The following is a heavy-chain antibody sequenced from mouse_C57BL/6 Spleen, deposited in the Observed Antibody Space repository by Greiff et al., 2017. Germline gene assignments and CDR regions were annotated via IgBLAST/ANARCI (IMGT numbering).Heavy chain of an antibody. Sequence: QVQLQQPGAELVKPGASVKLSCKASGYTFTSYWMHWVKQRPGQGLEWIGMIHPNSGSTNYNEKFKSKATLTVDKSSSTAYMQLSSLTSEDSAVYYCAREEELGGSIFFDYGGQGTTRTVSS. CDR2: IHPNSGST. V-gene: IGHV1-64*01. J-gene: IGHJ2*01. CDR1: GYTFTSYW. D-gene: IGHD1-1*01. CDR3: AREEELGGSIFFDY.